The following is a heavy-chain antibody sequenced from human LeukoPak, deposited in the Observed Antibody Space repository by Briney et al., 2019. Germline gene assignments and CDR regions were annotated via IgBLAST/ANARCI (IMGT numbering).Heavy chain of an antibody. CDR1: GGSFSGYF. CDR3: ARGVVVDY. J-gene: IGHJ4*02. Sequence: SETLSLTCAVYGGSFSGYFWSWIRQPPGKGLEWIGEINHSGNTNYNPSLKSRVTISVDTSKNQFSLKLSSVTAADTAVYCCARGVVVDYWGQGTLVTVSS. V-gene: IGHV4-34*01. D-gene: IGHD2-15*01. CDR2: INHSGNT.